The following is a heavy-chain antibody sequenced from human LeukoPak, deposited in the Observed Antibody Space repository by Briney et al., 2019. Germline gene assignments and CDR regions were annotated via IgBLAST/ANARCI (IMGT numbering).Heavy chain of an antibody. D-gene: IGHD1-26*01. Sequence: ASVKVSCKASGHTFTGYYMHWVRQAPGQGVEWMGWINPNSGGTNYAQKFQGRVTMTRDTSISTAYMELSRLRSDDTAVYYCARARRWEILRGYYFDYWGQGTLVTVSS. CDR2: INPNSGGT. CDR1: GHTFTGYY. CDR3: ARARRWEILRGYYFDY. J-gene: IGHJ4*02. V-gene: IGHV1-2*02.